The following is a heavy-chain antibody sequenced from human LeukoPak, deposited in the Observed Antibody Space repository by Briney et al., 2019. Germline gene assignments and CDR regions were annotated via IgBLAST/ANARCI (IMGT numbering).Heavy chain of an antibody. V-gene: IGHV3-23*01. CDR2: ISGSGGST. J-gene: IGHJ4*02. CDR1: GFTFGSYA. CDR3: AKETGRWELE. Sequence: GGSLRLSCAASGFTFGSYAMNWVRQAPGKGLEWVSTISGSGGSTYYADSVKGRFTISRDNSKNTLYLQMNSLRAEDTAVYYCAKETGRWELEWGQGTLVTVSS. D-gene: IGHD1-26*01.